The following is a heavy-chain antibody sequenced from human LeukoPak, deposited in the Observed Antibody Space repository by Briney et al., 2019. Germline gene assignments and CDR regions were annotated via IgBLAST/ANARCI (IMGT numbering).Heavy chain of an antibody. CDR3: ARADNTRVDTAMVTDDY. V-gene: IGHV4-59*12. CDR2: ISYSGST. D-gene: IGHD5-18*01. CDR1: GGSLRTYY. J-gene: IGHJ4*02. Sequence: SETLSLTCTVSGGSLRTYYRSWIRQPPGKGLEWIGYISYSGSTNYNPSLRSRVTISVDTSKNQFSLKLSSVPAAETAVYYCARADNTRVDTAMVTDDYWGRGTLVTVSS.